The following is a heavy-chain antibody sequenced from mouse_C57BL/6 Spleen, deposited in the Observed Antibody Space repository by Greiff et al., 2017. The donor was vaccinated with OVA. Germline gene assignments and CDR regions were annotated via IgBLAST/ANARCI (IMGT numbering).Heavy chain of an antibody. CDR2: IDPSDSYT. D-gene: IGHD1-1*01. CDR3: ARVGYGSSYGYAMDY. Sequence: QVQLQQPGAELVMPGASVKLSCKASGYTFTSYWMHWVKQRPGQGLEWIGEIDPSDSYTNYNQKFKGKSTLTVDKSSSTAYMQLSSLTSEDSAVYYCARVGYGSSYGYAMDYWGQGTSVTVSS. CDR1: GYTFTSYW. J-gene: IGHJ4*01. V-gene: IGHV1-69*01.